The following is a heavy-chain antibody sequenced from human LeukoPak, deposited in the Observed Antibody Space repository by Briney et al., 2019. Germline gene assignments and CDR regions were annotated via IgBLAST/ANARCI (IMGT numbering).Heavy chain of an antibody. Sequence: PGGSLRLSCAASGFTFSSYGMHWVRQAPGKGLEWVAVIWYDGSNKYYADSVKGRFTISRDNSKNTLYLQMNSLRAEDTAVYYCAKQWIQLWPRGGYFDYWGQGTLVTVSS. D-gene: IGHD5-18*01. CDR3: AKQWIQLWPRGGYFDY. CDR1: GFTFSSYG. J-gene: IGHJ4*02. V-gene: IGHV3-33*06. CDR2: IWYDGSNK.